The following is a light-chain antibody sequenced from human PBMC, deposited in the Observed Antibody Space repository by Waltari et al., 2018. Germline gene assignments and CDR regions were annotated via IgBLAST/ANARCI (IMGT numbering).Light chain of an antibody. Sequence: ELVMTQSPASLSVSPGERATLSCRASQSVGSRVALDQQKPGQAPRLLISGASTRATGVPARFSGSGAGTEFTLTISSLQSEDFAVYYCRQYYNWPYTFGQGTKLE. V-gene: IGKV3-15*01. CDR1: QSVGSR. CDR2: GAS. J-gene: IGKJ2*01. CDR3: RQYYNWPYT.